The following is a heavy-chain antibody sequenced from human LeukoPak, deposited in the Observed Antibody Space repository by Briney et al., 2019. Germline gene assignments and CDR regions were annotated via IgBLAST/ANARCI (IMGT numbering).Heavy chain of an antibody. CDR3: AKAATGYYRRYFDF. CDR1: GFTFDDYA. J-gene: IGHJ4*02. CDR2: ISWNSDTT. D-gene: IGHD3-9*01. V-gene: IGHV3-9*01. Sequence: GGSLRLSCAASGFTFDDYAMHWVRQAPGKGLEWVSGISWNSDTTGYADSVKGRFTISRDSAKNSLYLQMNSLRAEDTALYYCAKAATGYYRRYFDFWGQGTLVTVSS.